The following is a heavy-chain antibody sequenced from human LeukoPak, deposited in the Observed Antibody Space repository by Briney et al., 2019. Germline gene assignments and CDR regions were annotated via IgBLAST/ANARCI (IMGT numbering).Heavy chain of an antibody. CDR3: ARAVYRKGPFDY. Sequence: SETLSLTCTVSGGSISSYYWSWIRQPPGKGLEWIGYIYYSGSTNYNPSLKNRVTISVDTSKNQFSLKLSSVTAADTAVYYCARAVYRKGPFDYWGQGTLVTVSS. V-gene: IGHV4-59*01. J-gene: IGHJ4*02. CDR1: GGSISSYY. CDR2: IYYSGST. D-gene: IGHD5-18*01.